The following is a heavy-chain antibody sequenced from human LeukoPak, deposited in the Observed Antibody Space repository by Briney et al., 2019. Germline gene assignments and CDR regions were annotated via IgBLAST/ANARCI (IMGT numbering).Heavy chain of an antibody. Sequence: SVKVSCKASGFTFTSSAVQWVRQARGQRLEWIGWIVVGSGNTNYAQKFQERVTITRDMSTSTAYMELSSLRSEDTAVYYCAADSSGYISNDAFGIWGQGTMVTVSS. J-gene: IGHJ3*02. D-gene: IGHD3-22*01. V-gene: IGHV1-58*01. CDR1: GFTFTSSA. CDR3: AADSSGYISNDAFGI. CDR2: IVVGSGNT.